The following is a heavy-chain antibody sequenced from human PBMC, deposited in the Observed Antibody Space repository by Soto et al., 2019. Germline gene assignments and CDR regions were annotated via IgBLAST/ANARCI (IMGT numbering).Heavy chain of an antibody. CDR1: GGTFSSYA. CDR3: ARRKGTTNSGGWTFDY. CDR2: IIPIFGTA. J-gene: IGHJ4*02. V-gene: IGHV1-69*06. D-gene: IGHD1-7*01. Sequence: QVQLVQSGAEVKKPGSSVKVSCKASGGTFSSYAISWVRQAPGQGLAWMGGIIPIFGTANYAQKFQGRVTITAYKSTSTADMELSSLRSEDTDVYYCARRKGTTNSGGWTFDYWGQGTLVTVSS.